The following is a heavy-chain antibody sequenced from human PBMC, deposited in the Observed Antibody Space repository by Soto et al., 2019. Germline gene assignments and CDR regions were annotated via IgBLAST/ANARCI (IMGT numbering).Heavy chain of an antibody. J-gene: IGHJ5*02. Sequence: GGSLRLSYAASGVTSSGSAMHWVRQASGKGLEWVGRIRSKANSYATAYAASVKGRFTISRDDSKNTAYLQMNSLKTEDTAVYYCARQDDFWSGSNWFDPWGQGTLVTVSS. D-gene: IGHD3-3*01. V-gene: IGHV3-73*01. CDR1: GVTSSGSA. CDR2: IRSKANSYAT. CDR3: ARQDDFWSGSNWFDP.